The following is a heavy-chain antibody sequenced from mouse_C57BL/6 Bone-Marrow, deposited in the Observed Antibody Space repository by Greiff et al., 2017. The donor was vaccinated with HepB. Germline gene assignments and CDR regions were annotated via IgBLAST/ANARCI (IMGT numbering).Heavy chain of an antibody. J-gene: IGHJ1*03. V-gene: IGHV5-4*01. Sequence: VQLKESGGGLVKPGGSLKLSCAASGFTFSSYAMSWVRQTPEKRLEWVATISDGGSYTYYPDNVKGRFTISRDNAKNNLYLQMSHLKSEDTAMYYCARDFGGYWYFDVWGTGTTVTVSS. CDR2: ISDGGSYT. CDR3: ARDFGGYWYFDV. D-gene: IGHD1-1*02. CDR1: GFTFSSYA.